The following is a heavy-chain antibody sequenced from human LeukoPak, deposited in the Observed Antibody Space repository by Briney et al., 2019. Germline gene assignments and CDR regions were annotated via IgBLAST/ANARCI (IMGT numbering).Heavy chain of an antibody. CDR2: ITIGATT. Sequence: GGSLRLSCAASGFTFSSYAMTWVRQAPGKGLEWVAGITIGATTYYADSVKGRFTISRDNSKNTLYLQMNSLRAEDTAVYYCARSSGSYLYFDNWGQGTLVTVSS. CDR1: GFTFSSYA. J-gene: IGHJ4*02. V-gene: IGHV3-23*01. D-gene: IGHD1-26*01. CDR3: ARSSGSYLYFDN.